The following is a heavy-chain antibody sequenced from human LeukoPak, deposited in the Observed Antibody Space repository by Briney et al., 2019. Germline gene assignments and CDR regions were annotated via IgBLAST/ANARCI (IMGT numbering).Heavy chain of an antibody. CDR2: INHSGST. D-gene: IGHD3-16*02. V-gene: IGHV4-34*01. Sequence: PSETLSLTCAAYGGSFSGYYWSWIRQPPGKGLEWIGEINHSGSTNYNPSLKSRVTISVDTSENQFSLKLSSVTAADTAVYYCARVSSVITFGGVIVTHFDYWGQGTLVTVSS. CDR3: ARVSSVITFGGVIVTHFDY. J-gene: IGHJ4*02. CDR1: GGSFSGYY.